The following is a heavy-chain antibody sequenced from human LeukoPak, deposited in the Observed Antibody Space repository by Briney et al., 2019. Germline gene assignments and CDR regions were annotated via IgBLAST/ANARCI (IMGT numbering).Heavy chain of an antibody. CDR1: GGSISSGSYY. CDR2: IYTSGST. D-gene: IGHD4-17*01. V-gene: IGHV4-61*02. J-gene: IGHJ4*02. Sequence: SETLSLTCTASGGSISSGSYYWSWIRQPAGKGLEWIGRIYTSGSTNYNPSLKSRVTMSVDTSKNQFSLNLNSVTAADTAVYYCARGPTTVTRAFDYWGQGTLVTVSS. CDR3: ARGPTTVTRAFDY.